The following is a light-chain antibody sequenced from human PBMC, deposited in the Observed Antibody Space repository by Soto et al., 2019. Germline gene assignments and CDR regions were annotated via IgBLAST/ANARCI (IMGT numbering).Light chain of an antibody. CDR1: QSVSSN. CDR2: GAS. CDR3: EEYNNWAPWT. Sequence: EIVMTQSPATLSVSPGERATLSCRASQSVSSNLAWYQQKPGQAPRLLIYGASTRATGIPARFSGSESGTGFTLAISSLQSEDFAGYYGEEYNNWAPWTFGQGTKVESK. V-gene: IGKV3-15*01. J-gene: IGKJ1*01.